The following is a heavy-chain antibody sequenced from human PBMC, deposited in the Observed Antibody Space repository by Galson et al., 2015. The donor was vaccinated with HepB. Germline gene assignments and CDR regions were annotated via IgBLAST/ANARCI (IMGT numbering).Heavy chain of an antibody. CDR1: GFTFSSYA. Sequence: SLRLSCAASGFTFSSYAMHWVRQAPGKGLEWVAVISYDGSNKYYADSVKGRFTISRDNSKNTLYLQMNSLRAEDTAVYYCARGEYYYDSSDGGPYDYWGQGTLVTVSS. CDR3: ARGEYYYDSSDGGPYDY. V-gene: IGHV3-30-3*01. CDR2: ISYDGSNK. J-gene: IGHJ4*02. D-gene: IGHD3-22*01.